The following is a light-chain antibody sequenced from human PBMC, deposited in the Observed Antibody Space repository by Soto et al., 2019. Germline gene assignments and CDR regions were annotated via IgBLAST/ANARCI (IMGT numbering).Light chain of an antibody. J-gene: IGKJ3*01. Sequence: EIVLTQSPATLSLSPGERATLSCRASQSVGSNLAWYRQKPGQAPRLLIYDASNRGTGIPVRFSGSGSATDFTLTITSLEPEEFVVYYCQQSSNWPVFTFGPGTRLDIK. CDR1: QSVGSN. CDR3: QQSSNWPVFT. V-gene: IGKV3-11*01. CDR2: DAS.